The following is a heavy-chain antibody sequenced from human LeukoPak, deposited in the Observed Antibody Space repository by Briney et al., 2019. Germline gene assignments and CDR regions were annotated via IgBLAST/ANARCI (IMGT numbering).Heavy chain of an antibody. CDR2: IHNIGTT. CDR3: ARRPLGMRAFDY. V-gene: IGHV4-59*08. J-gene: IGHJ4*02. CDR1: GGSIRSQY. D-gene: IGHD2-8*01. Sequence: ASETLSLTCSVSGGSIRSQYWSWIRQPPGKGLEWIAYIHNIGTTNHNPSLKSRVTISVDTSNNQFSLNLSSVTAADTAVYYCARRPLGMRAFDYWGQGTLVTVSS.